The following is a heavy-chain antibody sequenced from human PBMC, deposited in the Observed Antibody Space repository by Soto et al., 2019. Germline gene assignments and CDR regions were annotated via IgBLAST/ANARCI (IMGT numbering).Heavy chain of an antibody. J-gene: IGHJ2*01. CDR1: GGTFSSYT. CDR2: IIPILGIA. Sequence: QVQLVQSGAEVKKPGSSVKVSCNTSGGTFSSYTISWVRQAPGQGLEWMGRIIPILGIANYAQKFQGRVTITADKSTSTAYMELSSLKSEDTAVYYCAGDRGDDYNSYWYFDLWGRGTLVTVSS. V-gene: IGHV1-69*08. D-gene: IGHD3-10*01. CDR3: AGDRGDDYNSYWYFDL.